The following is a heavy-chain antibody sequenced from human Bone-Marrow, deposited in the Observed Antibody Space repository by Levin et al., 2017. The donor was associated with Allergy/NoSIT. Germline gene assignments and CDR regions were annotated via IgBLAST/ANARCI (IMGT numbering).Heavy chain of an antibody. CDR3: ARISPITTIRRLTPGAFDI. D-gene: IGHD3-10*01. CDR2: IHYSGNT. Sequence: SQTLSLTCTVSGGSISMSTYYWGWVRQPPGKGLEWIGTIHYSGNTYYKPSLKSRVTLFVDTSKKQFSLKLSSVTAADTAVYYCARISPITTIRRLTPGAFDIWGQGTMVTVSS. CDR1: GGSISMSTYY. J-gene: IGHJ3*02. V-gene: IGHV4-39*01.